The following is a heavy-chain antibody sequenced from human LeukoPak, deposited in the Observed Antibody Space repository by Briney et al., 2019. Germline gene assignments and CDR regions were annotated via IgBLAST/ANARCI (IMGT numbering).Heavy chain of an antibody. CDR1: GGSISSYY. CDR3: ARVVVVTSTSHFDL. D-gene: IGHD2-15*01. Sequence: PSETLSLNCTVSGGSISSYYWSWLRQPPGKGLEWIGYIYYSGSTNYNPSLNGRVTISVDTSKNHFFLKLSPVTAAETAVYYCARVVVVTSTSHFDLWGRGTLVTVSS. J-gene: IGHJ2*01. CDR2: IYYSGST. V-gene: IGHV4-59*01.